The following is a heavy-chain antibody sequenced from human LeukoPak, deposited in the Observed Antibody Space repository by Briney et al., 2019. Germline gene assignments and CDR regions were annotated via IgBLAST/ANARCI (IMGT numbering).Heavy chain of an antibody. V-gene: IGHV3-43*01. D-gene: IGHD1/OR15-1a*01. Sequence: HPGGSLRLSCEASGFSFSNYTMSWVRQAPGKGLEWVSLIPDDGDTTYYADSVRGRFTISRDNTKNSLYLQMNSLRTDDTAFYYCAKDCHYCTATTCYSSWFDPWGQGTLVTVSS. CDR3: AKDCHYCTATTCYSSWFDP. CDR1: GFSFSNYT. CDR2: IPDDGDTT. J-gene: IGHJ5*02.